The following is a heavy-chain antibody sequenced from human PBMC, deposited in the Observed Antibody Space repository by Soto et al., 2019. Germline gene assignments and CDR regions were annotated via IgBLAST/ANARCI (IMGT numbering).Heavy chain of an antibody. CDR2: INHSGTS. CDR3: VRGQWLPRGEN. Sequence: QVQLQQWGAGLLKPSETLSLTCVVYGGSLNSYFWTWIGQPPGKGLEWIGEINHSGTSNYNPSLKGRATISIDMSENQFALRLTSVTDADTAVYYCVRGQWLPRGENWGQGTLVTVSS. V-gene: IGHV4-34*01. J-gene: IGHJ4*02. CDR1: GGSLNSYF. D-gene: IGHD6-19*01.